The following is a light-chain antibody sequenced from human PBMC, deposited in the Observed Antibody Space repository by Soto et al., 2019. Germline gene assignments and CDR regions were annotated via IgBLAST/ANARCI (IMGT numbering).Light chain of an antibody. V-gene: IGKV3-15*01. CDR3: QQLRTYPLT. Sequence: EIVMTQSPATLSVSPGERATLSCRASQSVSSNLAWYQQKPGQAPRLLIYGASTRATGIPARFSGSGSGTEFTLTISSLQSEDFAVYYCQQLRTYPLTFGGGTKVDIK. CDR1: QSVSSN. CDR2: GAS. J-gene: IGKJ4*01.